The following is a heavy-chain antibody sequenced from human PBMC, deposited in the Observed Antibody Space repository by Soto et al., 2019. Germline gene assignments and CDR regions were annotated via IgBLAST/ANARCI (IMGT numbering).Heavy chain of an antibody. CDR2: IKSKTDGGTT. J-gene: IGHJ4*02. Sequence: VQLVESGGGLVQPGGSLRLSCAASGFTFSNAWMNWVRQAPGKGLEWVGRIKSKTDGGTTDYAAPVKGRFTISRDDSKNTLYLQMNSLKTEDTAVYYCTTGRYDFWSGYYTGYFDYWGQGTLVTVSS. V-gene: IGHV3-15*07. CDR1: GFTFSNAW. D-gene: IGHD3-3*01. CDR3: TTGRYDFWSGYYTGYFDY.